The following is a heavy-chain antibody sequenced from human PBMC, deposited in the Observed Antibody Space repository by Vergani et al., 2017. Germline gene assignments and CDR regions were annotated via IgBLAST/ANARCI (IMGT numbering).Heavy chain of an antibody. V-gene: IGHV3-30*04. CDR2: ISYDGSNK. J-gene: IGHJ4*02. CDR3: ARDGVGAAYYFDY. CDR1: GFTFSSYA. D-gene: IGHD2-15*01. Sequence: QVQLVESGGGVVQPGRSLRLSCAASGFTFSSYAMHWVRQAPVKGLEWVAVISYDGSNKYYSDSVKGRFTISRDNSKTTLYLQMNSLRAEDTAVYYCARDGVGAAYYFDYWGQGTLVTVSS.